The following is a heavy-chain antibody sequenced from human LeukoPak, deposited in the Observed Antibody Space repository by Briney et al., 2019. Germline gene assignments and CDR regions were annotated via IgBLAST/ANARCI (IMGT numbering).Heavy chain of an antibody. Sequence: AGGSLRLSCAAPGFTFSDYYMSWIRQAPGKGLEWVSYISSSGSTIYYADSVKGRFTISRDNAKNSLYLQMNSLRTEDTAVYYCASTPPGSGGNEDRWGQGTLVTVSS. J-gene: IGHJ5*02. CDR2: ISSSGSTI. D-gene: IGHD3-10*01. V-gene: IGHV3-11*01. CDR1: GFTFSDYY. CDR3: ASTPPGSGGNEDR.